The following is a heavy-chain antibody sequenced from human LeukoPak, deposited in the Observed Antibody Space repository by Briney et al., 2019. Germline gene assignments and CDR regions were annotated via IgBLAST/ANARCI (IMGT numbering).Heavy chain of an antibody. D-gene: IGHD5-18*01. V-gene: IGHV3-21*01. Sequence: GGSLRLSCAASGFTFSSYSMNWVRQAPGKGLEWVSSISSSSSYIYYADSVKGRFTISRDNAKNSLYLQMNSLRAEDTAVYYCAREEYSYGYAFDYWAREPWSPSPQ. CDR1: GFTFSSYS. CDR2: ISSSSSYI. CDR3: AREEYSYGYAFDY. J-gene: IGHJ4*02.